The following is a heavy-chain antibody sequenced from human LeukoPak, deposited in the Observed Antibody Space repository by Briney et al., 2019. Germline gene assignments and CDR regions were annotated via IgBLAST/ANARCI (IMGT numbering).Heavy chain of an antibody. J-gene: IGHJ3*02. D-gene: IGHD3-10*01. CDR3: ARRLPGNAFDI. CDR2: IYYSGST. Sequence: PSEPLSLTCTVSGGSISSYYWNWIRQPPGKGLEWIGYIYYSGSTNYNPSLKSRVTISVDTSKNQFSLKLSSVTAADTAVYYCARRLPGNAFDIWGQGTMVTVSS. V-gene: IGHV4-59*08. CDR1: GGSISSYY.